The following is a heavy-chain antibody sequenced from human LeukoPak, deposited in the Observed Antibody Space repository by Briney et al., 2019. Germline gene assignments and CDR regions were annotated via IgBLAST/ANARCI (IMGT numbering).Heavy chain of an antibody. Sequence: QSGGSLRLSCAASGFTFSSYAMSWVRQAPGRGLEWVSAISGSGGSTYYADSVKGRFTISRDSSKNTLYLQMNSLRAEDTAVYYCAKVSGGGLYYDGMDVWGQGTTVTVSS. J-gene: IGHJ6*02. D-gene: IGHD1-14*01. CDR2: ISGSGGST. CDR1: GFTFSSYA. CDR3: AKVSGGGLYYDGMDV. V-gene: IGHV3-23*01.